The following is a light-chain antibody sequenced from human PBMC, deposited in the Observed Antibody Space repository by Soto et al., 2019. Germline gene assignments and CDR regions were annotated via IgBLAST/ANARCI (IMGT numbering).Light chain of an antibody. CDR3: QQYSDAPHT. CDR2: DAS. V-gene: IGKV3-11*01. J-gene: IGKJ2*01. CDR1: QSVSSY. Sequence: EIVLTQSPATLSLSPGERATLSCRASQSVSSYLAWYQQKPGQAPRLLIYDASNRATGIPARFSGSGSGTDFTLTIRRLEPDDFGVYYCQQYSDAPHTFGLGTKVEIQ.